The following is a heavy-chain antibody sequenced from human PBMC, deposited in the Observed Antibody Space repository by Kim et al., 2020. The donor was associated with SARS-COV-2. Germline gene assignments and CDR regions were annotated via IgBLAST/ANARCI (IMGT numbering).Heavy chain of an antibody. CDR3: ARLDYYDSSGYLLLDY. Sequence: SETLSLTCTVSGGSISSYYWSWIRQPPGKGLEWIGYIYYSGSTNYNPSLKSRVTISVDTSKNQFSLKLSSVTAADTAVYYCARLDYYDSSGYLLLDYWGQGTLVTVSS. V-gene: IGHV4-59*01. D-gene: IGHD3-22*01. J-gene: IGHJ4*02. CDR1: GGSISSYY. CDR2: IYYSGST.